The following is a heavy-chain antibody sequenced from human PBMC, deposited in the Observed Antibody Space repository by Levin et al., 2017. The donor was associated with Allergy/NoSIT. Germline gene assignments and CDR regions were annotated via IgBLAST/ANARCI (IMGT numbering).Heavy chain of an antibody. V-gene: IGHV3-33*06. CDR1: GFTFSRYS. J-gene: IGHJ4*02. D-gene: IGHD6-19*01. CDR3: AKEGSVTGMRSFDY. CDR2: FWSDGSTK. Sequence: GGSLRLSCAASGFTFSRYSMHWVRQAPGKGLEWVAAFWSDGSTKYDADSVKGRFTISRDNSKNTLYLQMSSLRAEDTAVYYCAKEGSVTGMRSFDYWGQGTLVTVSS.